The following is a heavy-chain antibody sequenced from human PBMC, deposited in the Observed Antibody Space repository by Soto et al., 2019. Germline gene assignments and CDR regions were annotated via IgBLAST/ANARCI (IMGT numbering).Heavy chain of an antibody. Sequence: ESLTISRKGSGYSFTTYWIALVRQMPGKGLEWMGIIYPGDSDTIYSPSFQGQVTISADKSITTAYLQWSSLKASDTAIYYCARRRGYGMDVWGQGTTVTVSS. CDR2: IYPGDSDT. V-gene: IGHV5-51*01. CDR3: ARRRGYGMDV. CDR1: GYSFTTYW. J-gene: IGHJ6*02.